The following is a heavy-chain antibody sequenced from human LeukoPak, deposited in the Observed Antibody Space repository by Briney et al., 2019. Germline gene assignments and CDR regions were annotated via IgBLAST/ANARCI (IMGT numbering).Heavy chain of an antibody. D-gene: IGHD3-22*01. Sequence: ASVKVSCKASGYTFIGYYMHWVRQAPGQGLEWMGRIDPDSGGTSYAQKFQGRVTMTRDTSISTAYMELSRLRSDDTAVYYCAREYYDSSGRKHAFDIWGQGTMATVSS. CDR2: IDPDSGGT. J-gene: IGHJ3*02. V-gene: IGHV1-2*02. CDR3: AREYYDSSGRKHAFDI. CDR1: GYTFIGYY.